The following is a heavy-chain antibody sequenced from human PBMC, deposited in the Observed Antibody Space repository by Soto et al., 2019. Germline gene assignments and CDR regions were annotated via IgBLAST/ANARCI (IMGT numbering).Heavy chain of an antibody. Sequence: GGSLRLSCAGSGFTFSDYYMRWIRQAPGKGLEWVSYISSSGNIIYYADSVKGRFTISRDNAKNSLYLQMNSLRAEDTAVYYCARDLGYYASDGYFDYWGQGTLVTVSS. D-gene: IGHD3-22*01. CDR2: ISSSGNII. CDR1: GFTFSDYY. V-gene: IGHV3-11*01. CDR3: ARDLGYYASDGYFDY. J-gene: IGHJ4*02.